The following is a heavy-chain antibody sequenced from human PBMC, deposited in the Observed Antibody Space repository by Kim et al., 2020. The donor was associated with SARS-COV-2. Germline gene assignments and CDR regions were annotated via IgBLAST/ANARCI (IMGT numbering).Heavy chain of an antibody. J-gene: IGHJ5*02. V-gene: IGHV1-69*13. Sequence: SVKVSCKASGGTFSSYAISWVRQAPGQGLEWMGGIIPIFGTANYAQKFQGRVTITADESTSTAYMELSSLRSEDTAVYYCARDLGSHCGGDCSAEFDPWGQGTLVTVSS. D-gene: IGHD2-21*02. CDR1: GGTFSSYA. CDR2: IIPIFGTA. CDR3: ARDLGSHCGGDCSAEFDP.